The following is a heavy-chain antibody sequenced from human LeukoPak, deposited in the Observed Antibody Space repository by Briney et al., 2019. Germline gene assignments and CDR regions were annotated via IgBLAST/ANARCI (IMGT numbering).Heavy chain of an antibody. CDR3: ARDRTVTKSPAYYFDY. D-gene: IGHD4-17*01. Sequence: GGSLRLSCAASGFTFSSYGMHWVRQAPGKGLEWVAFIRYDGSNKYYADSVKGRFTISRDNSKNTLYLQMNSLRAEDTAVYYCARDRTVTKSPAYYFDYWGQGTLVTVSS. V-gene: IGHV3-30*02. CDR1: GFTFSSYG. CDR2: IRYDGSNK. J-gene: IGHJ4*02.